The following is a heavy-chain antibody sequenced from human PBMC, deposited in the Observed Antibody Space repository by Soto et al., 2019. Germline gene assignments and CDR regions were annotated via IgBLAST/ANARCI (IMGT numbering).Heavy chain of an antibody. J-gene: IGHJ4*02. CDR1: GITFSNYW. V-gene: IGHV3-74*01. CDR2: IDHDGPT. Sequence: EVQLVESGGGLVQPGGSLRLSCAGSGITFSNYWMHWVRQAPGKGLEWVSRIDHDGPTDYADAVRGRFTISRDNAENTLYLQMNSLGAEDTAVYYCVRDRHGDYWGQGTLVTVSS. CDR3: VRDRHGDY.